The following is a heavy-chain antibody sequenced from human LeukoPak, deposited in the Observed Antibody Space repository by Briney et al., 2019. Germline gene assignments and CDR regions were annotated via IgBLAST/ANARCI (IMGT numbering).Heavy chain of an antibody. V-gene: IGHV4-39*07. Sequence: KPSETLSLTCTVSGGSISSSSYYWGWIRQPPGKGLEWIGSIYHSGSTNYNPSLKSRVTISVDKSKNQFSLKLSSVTAADTAVYYCASSPPRESVVVPAAQERIARRRYDAFDIWGQGTMVTVSS. CDR1: GGSISSSSYY. CDR2: IYHSGST. J-gene: IGHJ3*02. CDR3: ASSPPRESVVVPAAQERIARRRYDAFDI. D-gene: IGHD2-2*01.